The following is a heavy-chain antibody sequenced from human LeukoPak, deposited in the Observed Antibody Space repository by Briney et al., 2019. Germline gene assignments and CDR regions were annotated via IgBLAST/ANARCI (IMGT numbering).Heavy chain of an antibody. V-gene: IGHV4-59*08. CDR2: IYHTGST. CDR1: GASIRSYY. Sequence: PSETLSLTCSVSGASIRSYYWSWIRQPPEKGLEWIGYIYHTGSTNSSPSLNSRVTMSVDTSKNEFSLKLSSVTAADTAVYYCARQSRLVIFGVANHWFDPWSQGTLVTVSS. D-gene: IGHD3-3*01. CDR3: ARQSRLVIFGVANHWFDP. J-gene: IGHJ5*02.